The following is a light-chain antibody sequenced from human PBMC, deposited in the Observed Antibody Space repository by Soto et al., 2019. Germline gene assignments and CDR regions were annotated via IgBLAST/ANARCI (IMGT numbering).Light chain of an antibody. CDR2: DAS. V-gene: IGKV1-5*01. Sequence: DIHMTQSPSTLSASVGDRVTITCRASQSVGTDLAWYQQKPGEVPKLLIYDASTLTSGVPPRFSGGGSGTEFTLTISSLQPDDFATYYCQRYDRYPYTFGQGTKLEI. J-gene: IGKJ2*01. CDR1: QSVGTD. CDR3: QRYDRYPYT.